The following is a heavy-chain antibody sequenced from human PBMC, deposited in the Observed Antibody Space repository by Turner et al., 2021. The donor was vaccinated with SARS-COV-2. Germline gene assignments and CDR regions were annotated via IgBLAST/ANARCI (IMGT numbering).Heavy chain of an antibody. J-gene: IGHJ4*02. CDR1: GFTFSSSW. V-gene: IGHV3-21*01. CDR2: ISSTSSYK. D-gene: IGHD6-19*01. Sequence: EVQLVESGGGRVKPGGSLRLPCAASGFTFSSSWMNWVRQAPGKGLEWVSSISSTSSYKYYADSVKGRFTIARDNANKSLYLQMDSLRAEDTAVYYCGADTSGWAADYWGQGALVTVSS. CDR3: GADTSGWAADY.